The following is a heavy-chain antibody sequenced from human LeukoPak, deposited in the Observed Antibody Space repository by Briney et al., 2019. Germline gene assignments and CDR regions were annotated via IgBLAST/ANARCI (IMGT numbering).Heavy chain of an antibody. D-gene: IGHD3-10*01. J-gene: IGHJ4*02. CDR3: ASSPLGVRGVIRR. CDR1: GGSISSGGYY. V-gene: IGHV4-31*03. CDR2: IYYSGST. Sequence: SETLSLTCTVSGGSISSGGYYWSWIRQHPGKGLEWIGYIYYSGSTYYNPSLKSRVTISVDTSKNQFSLKLSSVTAADTAVYYCASSPLGVRGVIRRWGQGTLVTVSS.